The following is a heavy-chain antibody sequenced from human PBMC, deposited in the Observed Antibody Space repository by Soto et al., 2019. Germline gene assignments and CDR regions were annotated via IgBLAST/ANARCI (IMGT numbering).Heavy chain of an antibody. CDR3: ARIWRTGTPQYLQH. CDR2: IFNDGST. D-gene: IGHD1-1*01. J-gene: IGHJ1*01. Sequence: EVQLVETGGGVIQPGGSLRLSCATSGLILSGNYMTWVRQAPGKGPECVSVIFNDGSTYYTDSVKGRFTISRDNSRNTLYLQMDSLRVEDTAVYYCARIWRTGTPQYLQHWGQGTLVTVSS. V-gene: IGHV3-53*02. CDR1: GLILSGNY.